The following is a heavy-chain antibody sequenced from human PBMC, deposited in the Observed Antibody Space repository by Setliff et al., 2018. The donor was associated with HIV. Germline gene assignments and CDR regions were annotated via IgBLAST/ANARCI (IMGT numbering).Heavy chain of an antibody. J-gene: IGHJ4*02. CDR2: ILSDGSGH. CDR3: AKMPSGWYLYYFEY. D-gene: IGHD6-19*01. V-gene: IGHV3-30*04. Sequence: GGSLRLSCAASGFPFSTFAMHWVRQAPGKGLEWVALILSDGSGHFYADSVKGRFTISRDNSKNTLYLQMNSLRGEDTAMYYCAKMPSGWYLYYFEYWGQGTLVTVSS. CDR1: GFPFSTFA.